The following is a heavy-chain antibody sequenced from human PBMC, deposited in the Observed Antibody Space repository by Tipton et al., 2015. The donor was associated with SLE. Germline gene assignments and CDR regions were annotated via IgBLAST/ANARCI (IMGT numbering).Heavy chain of an antibody. Sequence: SLRLSCAASGFTFSTYTMHWVRQAPGKGLEWVTIISYDGSNKYYADSVKGRFTISRDNSKNTLYLQMNSLRAEDSAVYYCARNGDPVYWYFELWGRGTLVTVSS. V-gene: IGHV3-30*04. CDR3: ARNGDPVYWYFEL. J-gene: IGHJ2*01. D-gene: IGHD7-27*01. CDR1: GFTFSTYT. CDR2: ISYDGSNK.